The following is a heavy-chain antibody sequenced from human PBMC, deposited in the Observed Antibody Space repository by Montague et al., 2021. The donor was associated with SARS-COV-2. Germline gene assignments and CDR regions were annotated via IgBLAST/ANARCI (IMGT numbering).Heavy chain of an antibody. CDR3: GRGVVAATPVVDY. V-gene: IGHV4-4*07. CDR1: GDSISSFY. Sequence: SETLSLTCTVSGDSISSFYWNWIRQPAGKGLEWIGRIYASGGTNYNPSXKSRVTMSVDTSKNQFSLKLSSVTAADTAVYYCGRGVVAATPVVDYWGRGTLVTVSS. CDR2: IYASGGT. J-gene: IGHJ4*02. D-gene: IGHD2-15*01.